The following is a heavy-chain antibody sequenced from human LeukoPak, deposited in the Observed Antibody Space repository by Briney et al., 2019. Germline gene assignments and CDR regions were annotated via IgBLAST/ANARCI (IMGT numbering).Heavy chain of an antibody. V-gene: IGHV4-59*11. CDR2: IYYSGST. D-gene: IGHD2-2*02. J-gene: IGHJ4*02. Sequence: SETLSLTCTVSGGSLSSQYWSWIRQPPGKGLDWIGYIYYSGSTKYNPSLKSRVTISVDTSKNQFSLKLSSVTAADTAVYYCARLGYCSSTSCYNDDYWGQGTLVTVSS. CDR3: ARLGYCSSTSCYNDDY. CDR1: GGSLSSQY.